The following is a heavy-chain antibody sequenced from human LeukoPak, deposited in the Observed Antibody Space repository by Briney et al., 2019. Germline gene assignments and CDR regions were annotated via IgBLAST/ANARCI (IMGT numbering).Heavy chain of an antibody. Sequence: SETLSLTCTVSGGSISDYYWSWIRQPPGKGLEWVGYISYSGSPSYSPSLKSRVTISLDASKNQFSLKLSSVTAADTAGYYCASTYYYGSGSYYFDFGGQGTLVTVSS. J-gene: IGHJ4*02. V-gene: IGHV4-59*01. D-gene: IGHD3-10*01. CDR2: ISYSGSP. CDR3: ASTYYYGSGSYYFDF. CDR1: GGSISDYY.